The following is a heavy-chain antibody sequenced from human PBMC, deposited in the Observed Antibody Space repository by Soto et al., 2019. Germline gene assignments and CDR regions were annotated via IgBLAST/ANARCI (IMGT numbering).Heavy chain of an antibody. J-gene: IGHJ6*03. D-gene: IGHD3-10*01. CDR2: ISSSSSYI. CDR3: AREGMWYYYGSGSYSEHYYYYMDV. Sequence: PGGSLRLSCAASGFTFSSYIMHWVRQAPGKGLEWVSSISSSSSYIYYADSVKGRFTISRDNAKNSLYLQMNSLRAEDTAVYYCAREGMWYYYGSGSYSEHYYYYMDVWGKGTTVTVSS. CDR1: GFTFSSYI. V-gene: IGHV3-21*01.